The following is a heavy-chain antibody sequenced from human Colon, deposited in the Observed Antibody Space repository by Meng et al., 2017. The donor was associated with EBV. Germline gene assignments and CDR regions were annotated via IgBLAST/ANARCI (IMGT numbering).Heavy chain of an antibody. CDR1: GDAITTNGYY. J-gene: IGHJ4*02. CDR3: ARERGGVTRDFDS. CDR2: IFYSGNT. D-gene: IGHD3-16*01. Sequence: QESGPRLQKTSETLSLTWSVSGDAITTNGYYWGWIRQSPGKGLEWIGSIFYSGNTYFNPSLKTRVTISVDTSKNQFSLKLSSVTAADTAIYYCARERGGVTRDFDSWGQGALVTVSS. V-gene: IGHV4-39*07.